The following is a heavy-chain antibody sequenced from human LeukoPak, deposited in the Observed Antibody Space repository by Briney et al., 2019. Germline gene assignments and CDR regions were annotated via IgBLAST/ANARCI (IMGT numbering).Heavy chain of an antibody. J-gene: IGHJ6*03. CDR3: AKGRGWEASYYYYYMDV. V-gene: IGHV3-7*01. CDR1: GFTFSSYW. D-gene: IGHD1-26*01. CDR2: IKQDGSEK. Sequence: GGSLRLSCAASGFTFSSYWMSWVRQAPGKGLEWVANIKQDGSEKYYVDSVKGRFTISRDNAKNPLYLQMNSLRAEDTAVYYCAKGRGWEASYYYYYMDVWGKGTTVTISS.